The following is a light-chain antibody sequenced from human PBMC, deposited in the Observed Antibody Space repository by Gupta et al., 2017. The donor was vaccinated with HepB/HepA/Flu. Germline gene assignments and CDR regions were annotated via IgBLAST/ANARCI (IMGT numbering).Light chain of an antibody. J-gene: IGLJ2*01. V-gene: IGLV2-14*01. CDR2: DVT. CDR1: SSDVGGYNY. Sequence: QSVLTQPASVSGSPGQSIALSCPGTSSDVGGYNYVSWYQLHPGKAPKVIIYDVTNRPSGVSNRFSGSKSGNTASLTISVLQAEDEADYYCSSYTSSRTVVFGGGTKLTVL. CDR3: SSYTSSRTVV.